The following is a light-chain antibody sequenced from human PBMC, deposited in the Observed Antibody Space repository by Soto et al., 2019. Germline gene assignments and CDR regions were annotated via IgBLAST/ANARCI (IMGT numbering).Light chain of an antibody. Sequence: EIVVTQSPGTLSLSPGERATLSCRASQSVTNTYLAWYQQKPGQAPRLLIYDASSRATGIPDRFSGSGSGTDFTLTISRLEPEDFAVYYCQQYGRSPGLFTFGPGTKVDIK. CDR1: QSVTNTY. J-gene: IGKJ3*01. CDR3: QQYGRSPGLFT. V-gene: IGKV3-20*01. CDR2: DAS.